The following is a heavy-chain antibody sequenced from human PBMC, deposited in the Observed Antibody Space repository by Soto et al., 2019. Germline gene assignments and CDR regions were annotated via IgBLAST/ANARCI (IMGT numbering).Heavy chain of an antibody. CDR2: ISSSSSTI. D-gene: IGHD4-17*01. CDR3: ARGGVGHDYGDHSEDY. CDR1: GFTFSSYS. J-gene: IGHJ4*02. Sequence: EVQLVESGGGLVQPGGSLRLSCAASGFTFSSYSMNWVRQAPGKGLEWVSYISSSSSTIYYADSVKGRFTISRDNAKNSLYLQMNSLRAEDTAVYYCARGGVGHDYGDHSEDYWGQGTLVTVSS. V-gene: IGHV3-48*01.